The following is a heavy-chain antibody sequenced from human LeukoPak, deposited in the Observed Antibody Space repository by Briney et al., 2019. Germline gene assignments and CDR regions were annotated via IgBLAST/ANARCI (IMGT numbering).Heavy chain of an antibody. CDR1: GFTFSNAW. Sequence: GGSLRLSCAASGFTFSNAWMSWVRQAPGKGLEWVGRIQSKTDGGTTDFGAPAKGRFTISRDDSKDTLYLQMYSLKTEDTAVYYCTTILVCSSSWHFDYWGQGALVTVSS. V-gene: IGHV3-15*01. J-gene: IGHJ4*02. CDR2: IQSKTDGGTT. D-gene: IGHD2-2*01. CDR3: TTILVCSSSWHFDY.